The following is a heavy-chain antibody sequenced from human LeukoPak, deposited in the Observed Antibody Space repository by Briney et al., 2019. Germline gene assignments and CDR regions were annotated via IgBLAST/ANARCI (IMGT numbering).Heavy chain of an antibody. V-gene: IGHV3-21*01. CDR2: ISSSSSYI. J-gene: IGHJ4*02. Sequence: PGGSLRLSCAASGFTFSSYSMNWVRQAPGKGLEWVSSISSSSSYIYYADSVKGRFTISRDNAKNSLYLQMNSLRAEDAAVYYCAREANWGYDYWGQGTLATVSS. D-gene: IGHD7-27*01. CDR1: GFTFSSYS. CDR3: AREANWGYDY.